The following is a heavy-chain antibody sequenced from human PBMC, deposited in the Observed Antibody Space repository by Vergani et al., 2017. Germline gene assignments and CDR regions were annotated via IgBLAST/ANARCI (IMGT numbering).Heavy chain of an antibody. D-gene: IGHD2-2*03. CDR2: ISAYNGNT. CDR3: ARDRPDGYCSSTSCYAPDLDY. CDR1: GYTLNSYG. J-gene: IGHJ4*02. Sequence: QVQLVQSGAEEKKPGASVKVSCKVSGYTLNSYGLSWVRQAPGQGRGWMGWISAYNGNTKYAQKRQGRVTMTTDTSTSTADMELRSLRSDDTAVYYCARDRPDGYCSSTSCYAPDLDYWGQGTLVTVSS. V-gene: IGHV1-18*01.